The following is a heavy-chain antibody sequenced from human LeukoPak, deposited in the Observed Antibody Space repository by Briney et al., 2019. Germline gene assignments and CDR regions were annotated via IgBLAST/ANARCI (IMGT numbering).Heavy chain of an antibody. J-gene: IGHJ4*02. Sequence: GGSLRLSCVVSGFTFSSYAMHWVRQAPGKGLEYVSAISSNGGSTYYANSVKGRFTISRDNSKNTLYLQMGSLRVEDMAVYYCARASSGWYGYWGQGALVTVSS. D-gene: IGHD6-19*01. CDR3: ARASSGWYGY. CDR1: GFTFSSYA. V-gene: IGHV3-64*01. CDR2: ISSNGGST.